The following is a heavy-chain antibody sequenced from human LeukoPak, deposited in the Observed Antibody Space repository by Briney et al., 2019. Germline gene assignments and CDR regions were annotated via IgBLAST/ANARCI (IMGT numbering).Heavy chain of an antibody. CDR3: AKDPFGIKTHYFDY. CDR2: ISGSCGST. J-gene: IGHJ4*02. D-gene: IGHD3-10*01. CDR1: VFTFSSYG. V-gene: IGHV3-23*01. Sequence: GGSLRLSCAASVFTFSSYGMSWVRQAPGKGLELVSAISGSCGSTYYADSVKGRFTISRDNSKNTLYLQMNSLRAEDTAVYYCAKDPFGIKTHYFDYWGQGTLVTVSS.